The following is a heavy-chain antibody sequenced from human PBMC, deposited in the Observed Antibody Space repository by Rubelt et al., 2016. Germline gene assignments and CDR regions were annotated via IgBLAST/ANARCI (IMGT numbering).Heavy chain of an antibody. J-gene: IGHJ3*02. CDR1: GFTFRTYG. CDR2: IWYDGGYK. CDR3: ARDGVGATGTFDI. V-gene: IGHV3-33*01. D-gene: IGHD1-26*01. Sequence: GGGVVQPGRSLRLSCAASGFTFRTYGMHWVRQAPGKGLEWVAVIWYDGGYKYNADSVQGRFTISRDNAKNTLHLQMNSLKTEDTAVYYCARDGVGATGTFDIWGQGTMVTVSS.